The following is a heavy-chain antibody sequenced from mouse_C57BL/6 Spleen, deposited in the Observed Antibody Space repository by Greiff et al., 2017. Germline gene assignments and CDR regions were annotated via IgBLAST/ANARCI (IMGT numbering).Heavy chain of an antibody. CDR3: ARHYGSRRYYAMDY. J-gene: IGHJ4*01. D-gene: IGHD1-1*01. Sequence: VQLQQPGAELVKPGASVKLSCKASGYTFTSYWMQWVKQRPGQGLEWIGEIDPSDSYTNYKQKFKGKATLTVDTSSSTAYMQLSSLTSEDSAVYYCARHYGSRRYYAMDYWGQGTSVTVSS. V-gene: IGHV1-50*01. CDR1: GYTFTSYW. CDR2: IDPSDSYT.